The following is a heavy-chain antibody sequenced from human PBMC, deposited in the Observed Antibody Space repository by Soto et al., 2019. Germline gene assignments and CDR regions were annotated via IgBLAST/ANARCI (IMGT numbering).Heavy chain of an antibody. V-gene: IGHV1-46*01. Sequence: ASVKVSFKASGFMFTRFYMHWLRQAPGQGPVWMGIIKPEDGTTYYAQSFQGRLIITSDASTRTVYMEMSGLTSEDTAIYYCARERDYDDSYFDYWGQGTLVTVSS. J-gene: IGHJ4*02. CDR1: GFMFTRFY. D-gene: IGHD3-16*01. CDR3: ARERDYDDSYFDY. CDR2: IKPEDGTT.